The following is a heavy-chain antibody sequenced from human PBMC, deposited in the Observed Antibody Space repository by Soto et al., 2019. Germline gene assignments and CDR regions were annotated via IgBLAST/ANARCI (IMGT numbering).Heavy chain of an antibody. CDR2: ISSSSSTI. CDR3: ARADYCSGGSCYSGDAFDI. V-gene: IGHV3-48*02. J-gene: IGHJ3*02. D-gene: IGHD2-15*01. Sequence: GGSLRLSCAASGLTFSSYSMNWVRQAPGKGLEWVSYISSSSSTIYYADSVKGRFPISRDNAKNSLYLQMNSLRDEDTAVYYCARADYCSGGSCYSGDAFDIWGQGTMVTVSS. CDR1: GLTFSSYS.